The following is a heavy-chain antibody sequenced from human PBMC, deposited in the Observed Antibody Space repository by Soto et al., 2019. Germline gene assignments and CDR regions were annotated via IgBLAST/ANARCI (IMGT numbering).Heavy chain of an antibody. CDR3: AGIMVTVGRVIVPNWFGS. CDR2: FDPEDGET. V-gene: IGHV1-24*01. J-gene: IGHJ5*01. Sequence: ASVKVSCKVSGYTLTELSMHWVRQAPGKGLEWMGGFDPEDGETIYAQKFQVRVTMTEDTSTDTAYMELSSLRSEDTAVYYCAGIMVTVGRVIVPNWFGSWGQETLVTVAS. CDR1: GYTLTELS. D-gene: IGHD3-16*02.